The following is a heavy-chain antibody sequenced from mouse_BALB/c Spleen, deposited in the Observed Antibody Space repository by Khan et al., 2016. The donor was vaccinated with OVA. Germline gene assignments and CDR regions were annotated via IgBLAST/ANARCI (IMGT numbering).Heavy chain of an antibody. J-gene: IGHJ3*01. V-gene: IGHV5-6*01. CDR1: GFTFSAYG. D-gene: IGHD4-1*01. CDR3: ASHLTGSFAY. CDR2: INSDGYYI. Sequence: EVELVESGGDLVRPGGSLKLSCAASGFTFSAYGLSWVRQSPDKRLEWVATINSDGYYIYYPDSLQGRFIISRDNAKNTLYLQMCSLKSEDTAMYYCASHLTGSFAYWGQGTLVTVSA.